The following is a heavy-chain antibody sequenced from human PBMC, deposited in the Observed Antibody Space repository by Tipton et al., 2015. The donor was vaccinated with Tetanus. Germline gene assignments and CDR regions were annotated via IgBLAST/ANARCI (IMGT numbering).Heavy chain of an antibody. D-gene: IGHD5-18*01. V-gene: IGHV4-34*01. J-gene: IGHJ4*02. CDR3: ARGKDVDTTMISSLVY. CDR1: GGSFSDYY. Sequence: TLSLTCAVYGGSFSDYYWSWIRQPPGKGLEWIGEINLSGSTNYNPSLKSRVTISLDTSKNHFSLSLNSVAAADTAVYYCARGKDVDTTMISSLVYWGQGTLVTVSS. CDR2: INLSGST.